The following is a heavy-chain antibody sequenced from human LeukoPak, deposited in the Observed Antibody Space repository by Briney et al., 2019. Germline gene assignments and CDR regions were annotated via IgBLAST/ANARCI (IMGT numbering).Heavy chain of an antibody. J-gene: IGHJ2*01. CDR2: INHSGST. CDR1: GGSFSGYY. Sequence: PSETLSLTCAVYGGSFSGYYWSWIRQPPGKGLEWIGEINHSGSTNYNPSLKSRVTISVDTSKNQFSLKLSSVTAADTAVYYCARGYAMIVVVPYWYFDLWGRGTLVTASS. CDR3: ARGYAMIVVVPYWYFDL. V-gene: IGHV4-34*01. D-gene: IGHD3-22*01.